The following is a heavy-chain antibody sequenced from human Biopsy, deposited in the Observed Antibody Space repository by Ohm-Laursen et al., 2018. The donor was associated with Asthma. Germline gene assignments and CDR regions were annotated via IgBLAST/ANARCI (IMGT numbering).Heavy chain of an antibody. CDR1: GYSISNGGYY. J-gene: IGHJ6*02. D-gene: IGHD3-3*01. V-gene: IGHV4-31*03. CDR3: ARDYYDFWNRSVYTYFGMDV. Sequence: TLSLTCSVSGYSISNGGYYWTWVRQRPGKGLEWIGNIYPRGNTKYNPSLKSRLSFSVDTSKNQSSLKLSSVTAADTAIYFCARDYYDFWNRSVYTYFGMDVWGRGTTVVVSS. CDR2: IYPRGNT.